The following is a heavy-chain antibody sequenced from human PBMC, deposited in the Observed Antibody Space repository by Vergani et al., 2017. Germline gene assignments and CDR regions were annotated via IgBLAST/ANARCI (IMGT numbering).Heavy chain of an antibody. CDR1: GGSISSGGYY. J-gene: IGHJ4*02. D-gene: IGHD4-17*01. CDR3: ARLTTVTTILDY. V-gene: IGHV4-31*03. Sequence: QLQLQESGPGLVKPSETLSLTCTVSGGSISSGGYYWSWIRQHPGKGLEWIGYIYYSGSTYYNPSLKSRVTISVDTSKNQFSLKLSSVTAADTAVYYCARLTTVTTILDYWGQGTLVTVSS. CDR2: IYYSGST.